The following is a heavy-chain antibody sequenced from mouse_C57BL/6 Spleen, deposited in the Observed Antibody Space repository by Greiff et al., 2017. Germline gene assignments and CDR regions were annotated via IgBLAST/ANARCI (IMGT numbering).Heavy chain of an antibody. D-gene: IGHD1-1*01. CDR1: GYSITSGYD. CDR2: ISYSGST. CDR3: ARGGYGSSHWYFDV. Sequence: EVKLQESGPGMVKPSQSLSLTCTVTGYSITSGYDWHWIRHFPGNKLEWMGYISYSGSTNYNPSLKSRISITHDTSKNHFFLKLNSVTTEDTATYDCARGGYGSSHWYFDVWGTGTTVTVSS. J-gene: IGHJ1*03. V-gene: IGHV3-1*01.